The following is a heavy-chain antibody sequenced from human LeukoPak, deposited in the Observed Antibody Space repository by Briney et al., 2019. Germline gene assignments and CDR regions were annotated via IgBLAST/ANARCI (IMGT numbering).Heavy chain of an antibody. CDR2: ISNSGSII. V-gene: IGHV3-48*03. CDR1: GFTFSSYE. J-gene: IGHJ5*02. Sequence: PGGSLRLSCAASGFTFSSYEMNWVRQAPGKGLEWVSYISNSGSIIHYADSVKGRFTISRDNAKNSLSLQMNSLRAEDTAVYYCASGFGEKNWFDPWGQGTLVTVSS. D-gene: IGHD3-10*01. CDR3: ASGFGEKNWFDP.